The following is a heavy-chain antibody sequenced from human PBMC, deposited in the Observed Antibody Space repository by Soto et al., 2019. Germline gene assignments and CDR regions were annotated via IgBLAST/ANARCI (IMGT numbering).Heavy chain of an antibody. Sequence: ESEGALVQPGGSLRLSCAASGFKFSIYSMNWVRQAPGKGLEWSAYITSDTKTIKYGDSVKGRFTISRDNAKNSVYLQMNDLSDEDTAVYYCARSVEGHFDYWGQGTVVTVSS. D-gene: IGHD6-19*01. CDR1: GFKFSIYS. CDR2: ITSDTKTI. V-gene: IGHV3-48*02. CDR3: ARSVEGHFDY. J-gene: IGHJ4*02.